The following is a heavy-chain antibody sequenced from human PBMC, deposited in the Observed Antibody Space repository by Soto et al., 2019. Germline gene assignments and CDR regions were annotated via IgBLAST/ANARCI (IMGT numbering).Heavy chain of an antibody. Sequence: SETLSLTCTGSGASISGFYCSWIRKSAGKGLEWIGRIYATGTTDYNPSLKSRVMMSVDTSKKQFSLKLRSVTAAQKAVYYCVRDRTHTLREWFDPCGQG. V-gene: IGHV4-4*07. J-gene: IGHJ5*02. CDR3: VRDRTHTLREWFDP. CDR2: IYATGTT. CDR1: GASISGFY. D-gene: IGHD1-1*01.